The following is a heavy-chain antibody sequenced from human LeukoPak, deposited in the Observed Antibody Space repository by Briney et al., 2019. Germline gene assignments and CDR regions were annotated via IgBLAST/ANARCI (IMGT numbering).Heavy chain of an antibody. V-gene: IGHV1-2*02. Sequence: ASVKVSCKASGYTFTGYYMHWVRQAPGQGLEWMGWVNPNSGGTNYAQKFQGRVTMTRDTSISTAYMELSRLRSDDTAVYYCARDTAMVTYWFDPWGQGTLVTVSS. D-gene: IGHD5-18*01. CDR1: GYTFTGYY. CDR3: ARDTAMVTYWFDP. CDR2: VNPNSGGT. J-gene: IGHJ5*02.